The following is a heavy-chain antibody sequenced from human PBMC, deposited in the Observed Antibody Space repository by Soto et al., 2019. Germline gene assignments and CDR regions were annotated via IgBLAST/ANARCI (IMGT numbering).Heavy chain of an antibody. V-gene: IGHV1-8*01. CDR1: GYTFTSYD. Sequence: ASVKVSCKASGYTFTSYDINWVRQATGQGLEWMGWMNPNSGNTGYAQKFQGRVTMTRNTSISTAYMELSSLRSEDTAVYYCARGYYYDSSGYQDAFDIWGQGTMVTVSS. J-gene: IGHJ3*02. CDR2: MNPNSGNT. D-gene: IGHD3-22*01. CDR3: ARGYYYDSSGYQDAFDI.